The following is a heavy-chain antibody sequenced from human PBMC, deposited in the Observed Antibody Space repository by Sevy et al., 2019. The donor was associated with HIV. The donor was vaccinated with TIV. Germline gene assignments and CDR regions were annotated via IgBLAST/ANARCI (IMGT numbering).Heavy chain of an antibody. CDR1: GGSISSYY. Sequence: SETLSLTCTVSGGSISSYYWSWIRQPPGKGLEWIGYIYYSGSTNYNPSLKSRVTISVDTSKNQFSLKLSSVTAADTAVYYCARDRSSGWCGNYYYGMDVWGQGTTVTVSS. J-gene: IGHJ6*02. CDR3: ARDRSSGWCGNYYYGMDV. D-gene: IGHD6-19*01. V-gene: IGHV4-59*13. CDR2: IYYSGST.